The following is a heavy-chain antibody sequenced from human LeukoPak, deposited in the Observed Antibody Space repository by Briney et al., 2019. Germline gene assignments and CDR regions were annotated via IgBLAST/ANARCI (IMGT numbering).Heavy chain of an antibody. CDR2: LSKSGNT. J-gene: IGHJ3*02. Sequence: PSETLSLTCTVSCGSISSYYWSWIRLPPGKGMEWIGYLSKSGNTNYSPSLKSRVTIFGDTSKNQFFLKLSSVTDADTAVYYCARARYVNSFYAFDIWGQGTLVTVSS. V-gene: IGHV4-59*01. CDR1: CGSISSYY. CDR3: ARARYVNSFYAFDI. D-gene: IGHD3-9*01.